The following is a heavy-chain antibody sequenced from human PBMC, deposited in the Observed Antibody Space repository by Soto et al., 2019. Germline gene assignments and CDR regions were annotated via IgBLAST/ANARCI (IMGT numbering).Heavy chain of an antibody. CDR3: ERVLGQLQQQLDPDY. V-gene: IGHV1-2*02. CDR1: GYTFTGYY. Sequence: ASVKVSCKASGYTFTGYYMHWVRQAPGQGLEWMGWINPNSGGTNYAQKFQGRVTMTRDTSISTAYMELSRLRSDDTAVYYCERVLGQLQQQLDPDYWGQGTLVTVSS. CDR2: INPNSGGT. J-gene: IGHJ4*02. D-gene: IGHD6-13*01.